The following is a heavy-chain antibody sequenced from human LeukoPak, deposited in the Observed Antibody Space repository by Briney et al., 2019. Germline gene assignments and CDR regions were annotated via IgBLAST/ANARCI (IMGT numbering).Heavy chain of an antibody. CDR2: IYYSGST. D-gene: IGHD3-22*01. CDR1: GGSISSSSYY. V-gene: IGHV4-39*07. CDR3: ARDSYYYDSSGYRTLDC. J-gene: IGHJ4*02. Sequence: PSETLSLTCTVSGGSISSSSYYWGWIRQPPGKGLEWIGSIYYSGSTYYNPSLKSRVTISVDTSKNQFSLKLSSVTAADTAVYYCARDSYYYDSSGYRTLDCWGQGTLVTVSS.